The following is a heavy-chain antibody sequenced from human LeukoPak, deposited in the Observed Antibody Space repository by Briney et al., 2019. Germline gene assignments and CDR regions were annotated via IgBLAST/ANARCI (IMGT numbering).Heavy chain of an antibody. CDR1: GYTFTGYY. J-gene: IGHJ5*02. D-gene: IGHD2-2*03. CDR2: INPNSGGT. Sequence: ASVKVSCKASGYTFTGYYMHWVRQAPGQGLEWMGWINPNSGGTNYAQKFQGRVTMTRGTSISTAYMELSRLRSDDTAVYYCARVGYCSSTSCLNWFDPWGQGTLVTVSS. V-gene: IGHV1-2*02. CDR3: ARVGYCSSTSCLNWFDP.